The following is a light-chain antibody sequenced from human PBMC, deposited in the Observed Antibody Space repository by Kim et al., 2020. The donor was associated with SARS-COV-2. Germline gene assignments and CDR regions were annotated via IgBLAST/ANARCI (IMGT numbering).Light chain of an antibody. J-gene: IGKJ4*01. CDR1: QSVSSY. CDR2: DAS. V-gene: IGKV3-11*01. CDR3: QQRSNWPPGLT. Sequence: PGERAHLSCRASQSVSSYLAWYQQKPGQAPRLLIYDASNRATGIPARFSGSGSGTDFTLTISSLEPEDFAVYYCQQRSNWPPGLTFGGGTKVDIK.